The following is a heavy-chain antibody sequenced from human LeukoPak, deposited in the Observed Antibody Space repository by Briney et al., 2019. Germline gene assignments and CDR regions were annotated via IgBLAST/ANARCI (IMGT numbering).Heavy chain of an antibody. CDR1: GFTFDDYA. CDR3: ARAEYSSSWYGVNWFDP. V-gene: IGHV3-9*01. J-gene: IGHJ5*02. Sequence: GRSLRLSCAASGFTFDDYAMHWVRQAPGKGLEWVSGISWNSGSIGYADSVKGRFTISRDNAKNSLYLQMNSLRAEDTAVYYCARAEYSSSWYGVNWFDPWGQGTLVTVSS. D-gene: IGHD6-13*01. CDR2: ISWNSGSI.